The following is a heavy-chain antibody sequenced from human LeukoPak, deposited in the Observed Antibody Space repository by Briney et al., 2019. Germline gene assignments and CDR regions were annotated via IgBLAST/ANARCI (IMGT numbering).Heavy chain of an antibody. Sequence: ASVKVSCKVSGYTLTELSMHWVRQAHEKGLECMGGFDPEGGETIYAQKFQGRVTMTEDTSTDTAYMELSSLRSEDTAVYYCATVEMVRGVIPPLDYWGQGTLVTVSS. D-gene: IGHD3-10*01. CDR1: GYTLTELS. J-gene: IGHJ4*02. CDR3: ATVEMVRGVIPPLDY. V-gene: IGHV1-24*01. CDR2: FDPEGGET.